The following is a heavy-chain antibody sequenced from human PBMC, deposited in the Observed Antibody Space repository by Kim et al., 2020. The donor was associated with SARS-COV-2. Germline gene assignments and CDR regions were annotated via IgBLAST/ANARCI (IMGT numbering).Heavy chain of an antibody. J-gene: IGHJ4*02. CDR3: ARSRSIAAAEY. CDR2: T. D-gene: IGHD6-13*01. V-gene: IGHV3-53*01. Sequence: TYYADTVKGRFTISGDNSKNTLYLQMNSLRAEDTAVYYCARSRSIAAAEYWGQGTLVTVSS.